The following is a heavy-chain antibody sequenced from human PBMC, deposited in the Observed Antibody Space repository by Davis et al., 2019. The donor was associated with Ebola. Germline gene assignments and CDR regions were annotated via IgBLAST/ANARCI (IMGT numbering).Heavy chain of an antibody. CDR2: INAGNGNT. V-gene: IGHV1-3*01. Sequence: ASVKVSCKASGYTFTSYAMHWVRQAPGQRLEWMGWINAGNGNTKYSQKFQGRVTITRDTSASTAYMELSSLRSEDTAVYYCARRDPYYDFWSGDAFDIWGQGTLVTVSS. CDR1: GYTFTSYA. J-gene: IGHJ3*02. CDR3: ARRDPYYDFWSGDAFDI. D-gene: IGHD3-3*01.